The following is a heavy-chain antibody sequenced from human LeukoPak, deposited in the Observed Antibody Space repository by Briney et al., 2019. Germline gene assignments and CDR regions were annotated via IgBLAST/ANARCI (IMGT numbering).Heavy chain of an antibody. Sequence: SETLSLTCTVSGGSISSGSYYWSWIRQPAGKGLEWIGRIYTSGSTNYNPSPKSRVTISVDTSKNQFSLKLSSVTAADTAVYYCARDGVAYDSSGYAFDIWGQGTMVTVSS. CDR3: ARDGVAYDSSGYAFDI. V-gene: IGHV4-61*02. CDR1: GGSISSGSYY. J-gene: IGHJ3*02. D-gene: IGHD3-22*01. CDR2: IYTSGST.